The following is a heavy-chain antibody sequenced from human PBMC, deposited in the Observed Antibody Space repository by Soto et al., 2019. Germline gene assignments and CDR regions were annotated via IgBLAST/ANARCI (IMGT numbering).Heavy chain of an antibody. CDR3: ARGDRSYSNNWFDP. CDR2: IYTSGST. V-gene: IGHV4-4*07. J-gene: IGHJ5*02. CDR1: GGSISSYY. Sequence: SETLSLTXTVSGGSISSYYWSWIRQPAGKGLEWIGRIYTSGSTNYNPSLKSRVTMSVDTSKNQFSLKLSSVTAADTAVYYCARGDRSYSNNWFDPWGQGTLVTVSS. D-gene: IGHD1-26*01.